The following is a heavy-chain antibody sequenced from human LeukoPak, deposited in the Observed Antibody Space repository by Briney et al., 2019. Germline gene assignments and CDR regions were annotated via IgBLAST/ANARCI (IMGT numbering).Heavy chain of an antibody. CDR1: GFTFSSYG. CDR3: AKDGVATIMGGYFDY. D-gene: IGHD5-12*01. CDR2: ISYDGSNK. Sequence: GGSLRLSCAASGFTFSSYGMHWVRQAPGKGLEWVAVISYDGSNKYYADSVKGRFTISRDNSKSTLYLQMNSLRAEDTAVYYCAKDGVATIMGGYFDYWGQGTLVTVSS. V-gene: IGHV3-30*18. J-gene: IGHJ4*02.